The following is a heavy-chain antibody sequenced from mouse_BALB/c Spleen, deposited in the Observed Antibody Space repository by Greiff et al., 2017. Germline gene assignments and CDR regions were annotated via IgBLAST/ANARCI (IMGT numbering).Heavy chain of an antibody. CDR3: ADGYYAMDY. J-gene: IGHJ4*01. D-gene: IGHD2-3*01. V-gene: IGHV14-3*02. CDR1: GFYIKDTY. Sequence: EVQLQQSGAELVKPGASVKLSCTASGFYIKDTYMHWVKQRPEQGLEWIGRIDPANGNTKYDPKFQGKATITADTSSNTAYLQLSSLTSEDTAVYYCADGYYAMDYWGQGTSVTVSS. CDR2: IDPANGNT.